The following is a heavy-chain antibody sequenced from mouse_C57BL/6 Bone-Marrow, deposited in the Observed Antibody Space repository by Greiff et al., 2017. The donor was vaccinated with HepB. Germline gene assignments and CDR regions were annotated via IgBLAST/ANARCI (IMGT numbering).Heavy chain of an antibody. V-gene: IGHV5-6*01. CDR3: ARHSTDY. CDR2: ISSGGSYT. J-gene: IGHJ4*01. Sequence: EVHLVESGGDLVKPGGSLKLSCAASGFTFSSYGMSWVRQTPDKRLEWVATISSGGSYTYYPDSVKGRFTISRDNAKNTLYLQMSSLKSEDTAMYYCARHSTDYWGQGTSVTVSS. CDR1: GFTFSSYG. D-gene: IGHD5-1*01.